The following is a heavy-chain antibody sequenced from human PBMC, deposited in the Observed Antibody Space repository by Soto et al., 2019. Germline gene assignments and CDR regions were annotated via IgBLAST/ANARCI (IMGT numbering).Heavy chain of an antibody. CDR3: ARVLYGSGSYYLNYYYYYMDV. D-gene: IGHD3-10*01. J-gene: IGHJ6*03. V-gene: IGHV3-11*01. Sequence: GGSLRLSCAASGFTFSDYYVSWIRQAPGKGLEWVSYISSSGSTIYYADSVKGRFTISRDNAKNSLYLQMNSLRAEDTAVYYCARVLYGSGSYYLNYYYYYMDVWGKGTTVTVSS. CDR2: ISSSGSTI. CDR1: GFTFSDYY.